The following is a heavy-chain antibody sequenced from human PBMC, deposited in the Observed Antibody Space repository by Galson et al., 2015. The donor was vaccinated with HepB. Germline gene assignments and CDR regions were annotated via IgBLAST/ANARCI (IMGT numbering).Heavy chain of an antibody. CDR3: AKDAYFGGNSHFAN. J-gene: IGHJ4*02. V-gene: IGHV3-43*01. CDR2: ISWDGGST. CDR1: GFTFEDYT. D-gene: IGHD4-23*01. Sequence: SLRLSCAASGFTFEDYTMHWVRQGPGKGLEWVSLISWDGGSTYYADSVKGRFTISRDNSKNSLYLQLNSLRTDDTALYYCAKDAYFGGNSHFANWGQGTLVTVSS.